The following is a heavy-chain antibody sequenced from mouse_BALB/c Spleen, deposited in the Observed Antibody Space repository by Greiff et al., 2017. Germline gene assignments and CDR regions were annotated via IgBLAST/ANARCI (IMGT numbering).Heavy chain of an antibody. CDR1: GYTFTSYW. Sequence: QVQLKQSGAELAKPGASVKMSCKASGYTFTSYWMHWVKQRPGQGLEWIGYINPSTGYTEYNQKFKDKATLTADKSSSTAYMQLSSLTSEDSAVYYCAPYYRYDAWFAYWGQGTLVTVSA. CDR2: INPSTGYT. V-gene: IGHV1-7*01. CDR3: APYYRYDAWFAY. D-gene: IGHD2-14*01. J-gene: IGHJ3*01.